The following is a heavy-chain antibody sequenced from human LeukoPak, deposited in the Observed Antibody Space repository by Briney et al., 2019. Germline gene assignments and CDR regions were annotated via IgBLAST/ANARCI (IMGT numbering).Heavy chain of an antibody. CDR2: INHSGST. CDR3: ARAGNFVISWFDP. V-gene: IGHV4-34*01. CDR1: GGSFSGYY. Sequence: SETLSLTCAVYGGSFSGYYWSWIRQPPGKGLEWIGEINHSGSTNYNPSLKSRVTISVDTSKNQFSLKLSSVTAADTAVYYCARAGNFVISWFDPWGQGTLVTVSS. J-gene: IGHJ5*02. D-gene: IGHD2/OR15-2a*01.